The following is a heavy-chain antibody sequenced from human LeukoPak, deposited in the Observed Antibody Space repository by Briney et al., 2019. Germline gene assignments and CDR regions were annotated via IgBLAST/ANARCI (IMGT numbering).Heavy chain of an antibody. CDR2: ISAYNGNT. D-gene: IGHD5-18*01. V-gene: IGHV1-18*01. CDR1: GYTFTSYG. Sequence: ASVKVSCKASGYTFTSYGISWVRQAPGQGLEWMGWISAYNGNTNYAQKLQGRVTMTTDTSTSTAYMELRSLRFDDTAVYYCARDGMQLWLRGYFDLWGRGTLVTVSS. CDR3: ARDGMQLWLRGYFDL. J-gene: IGHJ2*01.